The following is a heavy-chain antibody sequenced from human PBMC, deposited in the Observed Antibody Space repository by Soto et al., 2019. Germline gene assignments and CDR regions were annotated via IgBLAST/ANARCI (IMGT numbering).Heavy chain of an antibody. CDR3: EKALTEQWLEDAFDI. V-gene: IGHV3-23*01. D-gene: IGHD6-19*01. CDR1: GFTFSSYA. CDR2: ISGSGGST. Sequence: PGGSLRLSCAASGFTFSSYAMSWVRQAPGKGLEWVSAISGSGGSTYYADSVKGRFTISRDNSKNTLYLQMNSLRAEDTAVYYCEKALTEQWLEDAFDIWGQGTMVTVSS. J-gene: IGHJ3*02.